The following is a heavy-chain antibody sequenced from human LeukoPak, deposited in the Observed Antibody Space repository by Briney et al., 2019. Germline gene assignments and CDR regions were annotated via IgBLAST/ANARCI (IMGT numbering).Heavy chain of an antibody. CDR2: IYPGDSDT. CDR3: ARRGGSYSGWFDP. CDR1: GYGFTNYW. V-gene: IGHV5-51*01. Sequence: GESLKISCEGSGYGFTNYWIGWVRQMPGKGLEWMGIIYPGDSDTIYSPSFQSQVTISAYNSISTAYRQWSSLEASETAMYFCARRGGSYSGWFDPWGQGTLVTVSS. J-gene: IGHJ5*02. D-gene: IGHD1-26*01.